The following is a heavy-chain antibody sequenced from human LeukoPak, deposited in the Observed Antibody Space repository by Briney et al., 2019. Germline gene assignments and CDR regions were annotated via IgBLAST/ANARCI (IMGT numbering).Heavy chain of an antibody. CDR3: ARDFGFSPSSGYSFDY. Sequence: GGSLRLSCTASGFTFSRYGMHWVRQAPGKGLEWVAVIWYDGSNRQYTDSVKGRFTISRDNSKNTLYLQMNSLRAEDTAVYYCARDFGFSPSSGYSFDYWGQGTLVTVSS. CDR2: IWYDGSNR. V-gene: IGHV3-33*01. J-gene: IGHJ4*02. CDR1: GFTFSRYG. D-gene: IGHD3-22*01.